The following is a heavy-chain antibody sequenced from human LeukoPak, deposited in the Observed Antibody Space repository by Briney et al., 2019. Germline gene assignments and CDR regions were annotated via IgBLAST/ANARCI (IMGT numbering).Heavy chain of an antibody. CDR2: ISSSGSTI. CDR3: AKQYSTSNSPPFDY. Sequence: PGGSLRLSCAASGFTFSDYYMSWIRQAPGKGLEWVSYISSSGSTIYYADSVKGRFTISRDNAKNSLYLQMNSLRAEDTAVYYCAKQYSTSNSPPFDYWGQGTLVTVSS. V-gene: IGHV3-11*01. CDR1: GFTFSDYY. J-gene: IGHJ4*02. D-gene: IGHD6-6*01.